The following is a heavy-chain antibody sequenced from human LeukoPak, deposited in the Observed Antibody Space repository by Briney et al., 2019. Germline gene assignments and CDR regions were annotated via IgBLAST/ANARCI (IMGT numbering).Heavy chain of an antibody. CDR3: ATNWSDFDY. CDR1: GGSISSGPY. Sequence: SETLSLTCTVSGGSISSGPYWGWIRQPPGQGLEWIASIYLGGTTYYTPSLKSRVTISVDTSKNQLSLRLSSVTAADTAVYYCATNWSDFDYWGPGTLVTVSS. J-gene: IGHJ4*02. CDR2: IYLGGTT. D-gene: IGHD1-1*01. V-gene: IGHV4-38-2*02.